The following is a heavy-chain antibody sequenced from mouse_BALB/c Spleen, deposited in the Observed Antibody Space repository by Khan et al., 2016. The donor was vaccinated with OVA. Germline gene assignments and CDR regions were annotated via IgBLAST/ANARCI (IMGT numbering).Heavy chain of an antibody. Sequence: EVQLQESGPGLVKPSQSLSLTCTVTGYSITTDYVWYWIRQFPGNKLEWMGYISYSGNTKYNPYFKSRIAITRDTSNNTFFLQLKSVTTEDTARYYCARVYGGDFDYWGQGTSLTVSS. CDR1: GYSITTDYV. V-gene: IGHV3-2*02. D-gene: IGHD1-1*01. J-gene: IGHJ2*02. CDR3: ARVYGGDFDY. CDR2: ISYSGNT.